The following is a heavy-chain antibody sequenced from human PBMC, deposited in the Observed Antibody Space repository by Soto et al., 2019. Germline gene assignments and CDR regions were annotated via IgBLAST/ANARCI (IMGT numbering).Heavy chain of an antibody. D-gene: IGHD1-1*01. J-gene: IGHJ5*02. CDR2: ISTANGGT. V-gene: IGHV1-3*04. CDR1: GYTFTNHF. CDR3: VRGSRNNWGGSCT. Sequence: ASVKVSCKTSGYTFTNHFMHWVRQAPGQRPDWMGCISTANGGTTYSQKFQGRLTFGRDTFATSAYMELTSLRSEDTAMYWCVRGSRNNWGGSCTCGQGTLVTVSA.